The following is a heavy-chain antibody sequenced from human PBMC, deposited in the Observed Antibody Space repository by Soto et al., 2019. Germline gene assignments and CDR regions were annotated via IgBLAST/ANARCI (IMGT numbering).Heavy chain of an antibody. J-gene: IGHJ6*02. D-gene: IGHD6-6*01. Sequence: VGSLRLSCAASGFTFSNAWMSWVRQAPGKGLEWVGRIKSKTDGGTTDYAAPVKGRFTISRDDSKNTLYLQMNSLKTEDTAVYYCTTTIAARPFYYYGMDVWGQGTTVTVSS. CDR3: TTTIAARPFYYYGMDV. V-gene: IGHV3-15*01. CDR2: IKSKTDGGTT. CDR1: GFTFSNAW.